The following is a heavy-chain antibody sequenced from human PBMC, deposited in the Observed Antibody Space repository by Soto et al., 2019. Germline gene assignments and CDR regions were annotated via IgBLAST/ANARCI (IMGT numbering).Heavy chain of an antibody. V-gene: IGHV5-51*01. CDR2: IYPGDSDT. CDR1: GYSFTSYW. D-gene: IGHD1-26*01. Sequence: GESLKISCKGSGYSFTSYWIGWVRQMAVKGLEWMGIIYPGDSDTRYSPSFQGQVTISADKSISTAYLQWSSLKASDTAMYYCARPREPHVDAFDIWGQGTMVTVSS. J-gene: IGHJ3*02. CDR3: ARPREPHVDAFDI.